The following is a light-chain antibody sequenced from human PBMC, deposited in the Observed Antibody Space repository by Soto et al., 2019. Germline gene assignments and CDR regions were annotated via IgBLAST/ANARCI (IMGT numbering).Light chain of an antibody. CDR2: WAS. Sequence: IVMTQSPDSLAVSLGERATINCKSSQSVLYSSNNKNYLAWYQQKPGQPPKLLIYWASTRESGVPDRFSGSGSGTDFTLTISSLQAEDVAVYYCQQYYSTPTFGGGTKVDNK. V-gene: IGKV4-1*01. CDR3: QQYYSTPT. CDR1: QSVLYSSNNKNY. J-gene: IGKJ4*01.